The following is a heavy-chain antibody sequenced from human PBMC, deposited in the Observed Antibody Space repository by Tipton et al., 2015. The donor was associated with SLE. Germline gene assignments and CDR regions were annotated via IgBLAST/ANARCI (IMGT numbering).Heavy chain of an antibody. J-gene: IGHJ4*02. D-gene: IGHD6-13*01. CDR2: IRYDGSNK. V-gene: IGHV3-30*02. CDR1: GFTFSSYG. Sequence: SLRLSCAASGFTFSSYGMHWVRQAPGKGLEWVAFIRYDGSNKYYADSVKGRFTISRDNSKNTLYLQMNSLRAEDTAVYYCAKDQSTYSSSPPHYFDYWGQGTLVTVSS. CDR3: AKDQSTYSSSPPHYFDY.